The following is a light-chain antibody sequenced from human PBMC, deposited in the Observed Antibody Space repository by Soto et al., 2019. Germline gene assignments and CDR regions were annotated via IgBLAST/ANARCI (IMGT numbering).Light chain of an antibody. CDR1: QGITIW. V-gene: IGKV1-12*01. J-gene: IGKJ5*01. CDR3: QHIYTIPIT. Sequence: DIQMTQSPSSVSAFVGDRVIINCRASQGITIWLAWYQQKPGKAPKLLIETASSLQSGVPSRFSGSGSGTDFTLTISSLQPEDFATYYCQHIYTIPITFGQGTRLEI. CDR2: TAS.